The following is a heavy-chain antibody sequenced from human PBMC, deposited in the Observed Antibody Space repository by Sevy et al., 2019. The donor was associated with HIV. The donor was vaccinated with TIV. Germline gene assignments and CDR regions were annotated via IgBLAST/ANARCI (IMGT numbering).Heavy chain of an antibody. Sequence: EGSLRLSCAASGFIFSTYNMNWVRQAPGKELEWVSSIGSSGTKTYYAESVKGRFTISRDNAKNSLFLQMNSLRAEDKALYYCARDLFWSEYSSRNWFDPWGQGILVTVSS. CDR3: ARDLFWSEYSSRNWFDP. CDR1: GFIFSTYN. V-gene: IGHV3-21*01. CDR2: IGSSGTKT. J-gene: IGHJ5*02. D-gene: IGHD3-3*01.